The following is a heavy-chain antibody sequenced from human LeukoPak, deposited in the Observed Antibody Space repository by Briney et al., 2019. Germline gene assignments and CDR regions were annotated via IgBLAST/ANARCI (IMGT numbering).Heavy chain of an antibody. D-gene: IGHD3-22*01. V-gene: IGHV3-21*01. CDR1: GFTFSSYS. J-gene: IGHJ4*02. CDR2: ISSSSSYI. Sequence: GGSLRLSCAASGFTFSSYSMNWVRQAPGKGLEWVSSISSSSSYIYYADSVKGRFTISRDNAKNSLHLQMNSLRAEDTAMYYCAKNYYDSSGLFDYWGQGTLVIVSS. CDR3: AKNYYDSSGLFDY.